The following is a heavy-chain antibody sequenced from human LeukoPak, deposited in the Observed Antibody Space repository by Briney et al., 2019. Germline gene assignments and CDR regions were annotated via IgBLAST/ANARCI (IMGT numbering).Heavy chain of an antibody. CDR2: ISSSSSTI. Sequence: GGSLRLSCAASGFTFSSYSMNWVRQAPGKGLEWVSYISSSSSTIYYADSVKGRFTISRDNSKNTLYLQMNSLRAEDTAVYYCAKATGRSVVTPYYFDYWGQGTLVTVSS. V-gene: IGHV3-48*01. D-gene: IGHD4-23*01. CDR3: AKATGRSVVTPYYFDY. J-gene: IGHJ4*02. CDR1: GFTFSSYS.